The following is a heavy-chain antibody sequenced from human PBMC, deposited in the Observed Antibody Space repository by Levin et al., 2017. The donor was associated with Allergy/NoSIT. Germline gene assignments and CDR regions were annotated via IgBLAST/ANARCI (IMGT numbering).Heavy chain of an antibody. V-gene: IGHV4-59*01. CDR2: IYYSGST. J-gene: IGHJ5*02. CDR3: ARTPLAPEIWFGELFPGWFDP. D-gene: IGHD3-10*01. CDR1: GGSISSYY. Sequence: SQTLSLTCTVSGGSISSYYWSWIRQPPGKGLEWIGYIYYSGSTNYNPSLKSRVTISVDTSKNQFSLKLSSVTAADTAVYYCARTPLAPEIWFGELFPGWFDPWGQGTLVTVSS.